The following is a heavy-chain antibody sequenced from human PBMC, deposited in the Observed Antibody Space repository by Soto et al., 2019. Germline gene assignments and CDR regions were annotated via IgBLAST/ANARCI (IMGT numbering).Heavy chain of an antibody. D-gene: IGHD2-2*01. V-gene: IGHV5-51*01. CDR2: IYPGDSDT. Sequence: GESLKISCKGSGYSFTSYWIGWVRQMPGKGLEWMGIIYPGDSDTRYSPSFQGQVIISADKSISTAYLQWSSLKASDTAMYYCARQDNPAGYRSSTSCPSYYYYGMDVWGQGTTVTVSS. CDR3: ARQDNPAGYRSSTSCPSYYYYGMDV. J-gene: IGHJ6*02. CDR1: GYSFTSYW.